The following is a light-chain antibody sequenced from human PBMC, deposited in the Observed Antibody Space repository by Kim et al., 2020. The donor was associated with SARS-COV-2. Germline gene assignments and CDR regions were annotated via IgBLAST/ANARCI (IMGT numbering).Light chain of an antibody. CDR1: QTIPSS. V-gene: IGKV1-5*03. Sequence: SSVGDTVTMTCRATQTIPSSLALYQQKPGKAPHFLIYKASNLDRAVPGSFSGSASGTEFTLTITSLQPDDFATYYCQQYDSSPITFGPATRLEIK. J-gene: IGKJ5*01. CDR2: KAS. CDR3: QQYDSSPIT.